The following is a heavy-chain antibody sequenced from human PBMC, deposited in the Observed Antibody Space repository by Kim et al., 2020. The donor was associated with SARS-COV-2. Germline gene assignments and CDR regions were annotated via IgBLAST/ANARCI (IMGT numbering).Heavy chain of an antibody. CDR3: ARGHSSSHWFDP. CDR1: GFTFSSYD. D-gene: IGHD6-13*01. V-gene: IGHV3-13*01. Sequence: GGSLRLSCAASGFTFSSYDMHWVRQATGKGLEWVSAIGTAGDTYYPGSVKGRFTISRENAKNSLYLQMNSLRAGDTAVYYCARGHSSSHWFDPWGQGTLVTVSS. J-gene: IGHJ5*02. CDR2: IGTAGDT.